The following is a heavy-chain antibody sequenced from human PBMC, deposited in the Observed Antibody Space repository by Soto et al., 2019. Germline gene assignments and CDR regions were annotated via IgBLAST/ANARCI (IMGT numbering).Heavy chain of an antibody. V-gene: IGHV3-9*01. CDR3: AKDASVGYGDCFDY. Sequence: EVQLVESGGGMVQPGRSLRLSCATSGFTFDGYAMHWVRQGPGKGLEWVSGISWNGGNLGYADSVKGRFTISRDNAKKSLYLQMNSLRPEDTAFYYCAKDASVGYGDCFDYWGQGILVTVSS. D-gene: IGHD4-17*01. CDR2: ISWNGGNL. CDR1: GFTFDGYA. J-gene: IGHJ4*02.